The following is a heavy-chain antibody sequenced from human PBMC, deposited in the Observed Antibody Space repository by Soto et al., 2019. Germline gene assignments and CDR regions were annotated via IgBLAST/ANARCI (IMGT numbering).Heavy chain of an antibody. CDR2: IYYSGST. J-gene: IGHJ5*02. D-gene: IGHD3-22*01. Sequence: QVQLQESGPGLVKPSETLSLTCTVSGGSISSYYWSWIRQPPGKGLEWIGYIYYSGSTNYNPSLKSRVTISVDTSKNRFSLKLSSVTAADTAVYYCASYDSVDNWFDPWGQGTLVTVSS. V-gene: IGHV4-59*08. CDR3: ASYDSVDNWFDP. CDR1: GGSISSYY.